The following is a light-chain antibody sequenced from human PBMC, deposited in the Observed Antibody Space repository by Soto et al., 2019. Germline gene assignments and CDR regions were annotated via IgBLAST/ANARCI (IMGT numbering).Light chain of an antibody. V-gene: IGKV3-20*01. J-gene: IGKJ2*01. CDR1: QSVTSSY. CDR2: AAS. CDR3: QQYGSTPPT. Sequence: EIVLTQSPGTLSLSPGERATLSCRASQSVTSSYLAWYQRKPGRAPRLLIFAASTRATGIPDRFSGSGSGTDFTLTISRLEPEDFALYYCQQYGSTPPTFGQGTKVEIK.